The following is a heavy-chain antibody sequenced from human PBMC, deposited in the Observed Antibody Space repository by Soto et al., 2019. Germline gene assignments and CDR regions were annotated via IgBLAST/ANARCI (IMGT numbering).Heavy chain of an antibody. Sequence: QPGGSLRLSCAASGFTFSIYWMSWVRQAPGKGLEWVANIKQDGSEKYYVDSVKGRFTISRDNAKNSLYLQMNSLRAEDTAVYYCARDSDCSSTSCYLTFGPGYYYYYMDVWGKGTTVTVSS. CDR2: IKQDGSEK. V-gene: IGHV3-7*01. CDR1: GFTFSIYW. CDR3: ARDSDCSSTSCYLTFGPGYYYYYMDV. J-gene: IGHJ6*03. D-gene: IGHD2-2*01.